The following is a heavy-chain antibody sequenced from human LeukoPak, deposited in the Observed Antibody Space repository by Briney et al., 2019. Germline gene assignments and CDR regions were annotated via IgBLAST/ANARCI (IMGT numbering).Heavy chain of an antibody. Sequence: GGSLRLFCVASGYTFSHYWMSWVRQTPGKGLEWVASISNGGYPTYYVDSVRGRFTISRDDARNSLFLQMNGLRADDTAVYYCTRENYVPDSWGQGTLVTVSS. D-gene: IGHD3-10*02. CDR3: TRENYVPDS. CDR1: GYTFSHYW. CDR2: ISNGGYPT. V-gene: IGHV3-7*03. J-gene: IGHJ4*02.